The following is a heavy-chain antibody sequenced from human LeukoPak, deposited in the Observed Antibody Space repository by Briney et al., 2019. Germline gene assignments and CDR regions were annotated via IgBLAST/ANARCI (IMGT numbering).Heavy chain of an antibody. Sequence: SETLSLTCAVYGGSFSGYYWSWIRQPPGKGLEWIGEINHSGSTNYNPSLKSRVTISVDTSKNQFSLKLSSVTAAGTAVYYCARVGFRTGTTVANYWGQGTLVTVSS. CDR1: GGSFSGYY. V-gene: IGHV4-34*01. CDR3: ARVGFRTGTTVANY. J-gene: IGHJ4*02. CDR2: INHSGST. D-gene: IGHD1-1*01.